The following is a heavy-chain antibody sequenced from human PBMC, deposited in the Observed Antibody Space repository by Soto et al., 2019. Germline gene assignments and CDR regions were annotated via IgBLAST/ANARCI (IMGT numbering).Heavy chain of an antibody. CDR3: ARAISPLSDGSCYH. CDR1: GYTFTSYG. Sequence: GASVKVSCKASGYTFTSYGISWVRQAPGQGLEWMGWISAYNGNTNYAQKLQGRVTMTTDTSTSTAYMELRSLGSDDTAVYYCARAISPLSDGSCYHWGQGTLVTVS. V-gene: IGHV1-18*01. CDR2: ISAYNGNT. J-gene: IGHJ5*02. D-gene: IGHD2-15*01.